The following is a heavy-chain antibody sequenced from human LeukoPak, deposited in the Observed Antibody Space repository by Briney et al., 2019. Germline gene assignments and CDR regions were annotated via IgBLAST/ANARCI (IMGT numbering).Heavy chain of an antibody. V-gene: IGHV4-38-2*02. CDR3: ARDRAVISSYDAFDM. D-gene: IGHD2-21*01. Sequence: SETLSLTCAVSGYSLSSGYYWGWIRQPPGKGLEWIGSIYHSGSTNYNPSLKSRVTISVDTSKNQFSLKLSSVTAADTAVYYCARDRAVISSYDAFDMWGQGTMVTVSS. CDR1: GYSLSSGYY. CDR2: IYHSGST. J-gene: IGHJ3*02.